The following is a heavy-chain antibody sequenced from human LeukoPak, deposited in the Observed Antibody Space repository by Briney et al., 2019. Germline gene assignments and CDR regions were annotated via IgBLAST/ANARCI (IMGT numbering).Heavy chain of an antibody. Sequence: GESLRISCKGSGYSFTSYWISWVRQMPGKGLEWMGRIDPSDSYTNYSPSFQGHVTISADKSIRTAYLQWSSLKASDTAMYYCATEYCSGGSCYSMDYWGQGTLVTVSS. D-gene: IGHD2-15*01. CDR1: GYSFTSYW. CDR2: IDPSDSYT. V-gene: IGHV5-10-1*01. CDR3: ATEYCSGGSCYSMDY. J-gene: IGHJ4*02.